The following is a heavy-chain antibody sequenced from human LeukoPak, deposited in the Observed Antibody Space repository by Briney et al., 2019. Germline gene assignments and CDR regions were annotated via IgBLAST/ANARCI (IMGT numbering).Heavy chain of an antibody. CDR1: GFTFSSYS. Sequence: KPGGSLRLSCAASGFTFSSYSMNWVRQAPGKGLEWVSSISSSSSYIYYADSVKGRFTISRDNAKNSLYLQMNSLRAEDTAVYYCARFKVGIRVAARTATTGFDYWGQGTLVTVSS. V-gene: IGHV3-21*01. CDR3: ARFKVGIRVAARTATTGFDY. CDR2: ISSSSSYI. J-gene: IGHJ4*02. D-gene: IGHD2-15*01.